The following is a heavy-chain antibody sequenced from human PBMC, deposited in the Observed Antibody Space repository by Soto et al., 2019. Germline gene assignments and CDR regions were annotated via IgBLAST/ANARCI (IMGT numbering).Heavy chain of an antibody. CDR1: GFTFSSYA. D-gene: IGHD1-26*01. Sequence: PGGSLRLSCAASGFTFSSYAMSWVRQAPGKGLEWVSVISGSGGSTYDADSVKGRFTISRDNSKNALYLQMTGLRAEDTAIYYCARDRGRGGYYAPIDYWGQGTLVTVSS. J-gene: IGHJ4*02. CDR2: ISGSGGST. V-gene: IGHV3-23*01. CDR3: ARDRGRGGYYAPIDY.